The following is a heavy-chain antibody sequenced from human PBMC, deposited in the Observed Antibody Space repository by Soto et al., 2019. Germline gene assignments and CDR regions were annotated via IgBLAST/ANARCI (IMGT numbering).Heavy chain of an antibody. Sequence: EVQLLESGGGLVQPGGSLRLSCAASGFTFSSYAMSWVRQAPGKGLEWVSAISGSGGSTYYADSVKGRFTISRDNSKNTLYLQMNSLRAEDTAVYYCAKRVASGVFGAGTGPVDYWGQGTLVTVSS. CDR1: GFTFSSYA. CDR3: AKRVASGVFGAGTGPVDY. V-gene: IGHV3-23*01. CDR2: ISGSGGST. D-gene: IGHD3-3*01. J-gene: IGHJ4*02.